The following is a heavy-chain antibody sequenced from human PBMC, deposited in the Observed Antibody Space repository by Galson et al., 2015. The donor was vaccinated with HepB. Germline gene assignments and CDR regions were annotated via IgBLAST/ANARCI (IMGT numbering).Heavy chain of an antibody. V-gene: IGHV6-1*01. CDR3: AREGVQWEVRVAFSDDMDV. CDR1: GDSVSGNSAA. D-gene: IGHD1-26*01. J-gene: IGHJ6*03. CDR2: AYYRSKWNN. Sequence: CAISGDSVSGNSAAWYWIRQSRSRGVEWLGRAYYRSKWNNDYAESVKSRITINTDTSKNQFFLQLKSVTPEDTAVYDCAREGVQWEVRVAFSDDMDVWGKGTTVTVSS.